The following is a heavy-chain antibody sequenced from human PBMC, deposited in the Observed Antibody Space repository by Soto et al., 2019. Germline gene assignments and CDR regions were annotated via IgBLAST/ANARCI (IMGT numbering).Heavy chain of an antibody. D-gene: IGHD6-19*01. J-gene: IGHJ4*02. CDR3: ARDAIAVAGSFDY. V-gene: IGHV3-23*01. CDR2: ISGSGGST. CDR1: GFTFSSYA. Sequence: EVQLLESGGGLVQPGGSLRLSCAASGFTFSSYAMSWVRQAPGKGLEWVSAISGSGGSTYYADSVKGRFTISRDNSKNKLDLQMNSLRVEDTAVYYCARDAIAVAGSFDYWGQGTLVTVSS.